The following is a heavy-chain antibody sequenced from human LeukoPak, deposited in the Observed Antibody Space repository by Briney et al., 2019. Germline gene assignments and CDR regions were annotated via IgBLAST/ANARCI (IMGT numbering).Heavy chain of an antibody. V-gene: IGHV4-34*01. Sequence: SETLSLTCAVYGGSFSGYYWSWIRQPPGKGLEWIGEIDHSGSTNYNPSLKSRVTISVDTSKNQFSLKLSSVTAADTAVYYCARAHGNYDSSGYYSPFDYWGQGTLVTVSS. J-gene: IGHJ4*02. CDR1: GGSFSGYY. CDR3: ARAHGNYDSSGYYSPFDY. D-gene: IGHD3-22*01. CDR2: IDHSGST.